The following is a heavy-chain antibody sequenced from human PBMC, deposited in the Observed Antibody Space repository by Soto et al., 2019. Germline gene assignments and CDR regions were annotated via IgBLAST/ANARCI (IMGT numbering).Heavy chain of an antibody. CDR1: GGSISSGGYY. CDR3: ASHYGEYFYGMDV. D-gene: IGHD4-17*01. CDR2: IYYSGST. J-gene: IGHJ6*02. Sequence: QVQLQESGPGLVKPSQTLSLTCTVSGGSISSGGYYWSWIRQHPGKGLEWIGYIYYSGSTYYNPSRKRRVTISVDTSKNQFSLKLSSLTAADTAVYYCASHYGEYFYGMDVWGQGTTVTVSS. V-gene: IGHV4-31*03.